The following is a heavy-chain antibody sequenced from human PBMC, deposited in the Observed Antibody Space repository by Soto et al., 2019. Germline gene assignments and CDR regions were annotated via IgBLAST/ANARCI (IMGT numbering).Heavy chain of an antibody. V-gene: IGHV1-18*01. D-gene: IGHD2-8*01. J-gene: IGHJ4*02. CDR3: ARSGAYCTSITCLFDSF. Sequence: QAQLVQSGAEVKKPGASVKVSCRASGYTFSSYGYAWVRQAPGQGLEWMGWISAYNGDTNYAQKCQDRVTLTTDTSTTTAYMELRNLGSDYTAVYYCARSGAYCTSITCLFDSFWGLGTLVTVSS. CDR1: GYTFSSYG. CDR2: ISAYNGDT.